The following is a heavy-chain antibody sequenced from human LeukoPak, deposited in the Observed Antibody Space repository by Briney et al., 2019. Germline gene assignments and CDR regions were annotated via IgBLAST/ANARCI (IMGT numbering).Heavy chain of an antibody. V-gene: IGHV6-1*01. CDR2: TYYRSKWYN. J-gene: IGHJ6*03. D-gene: IGHD6-6*01. Sequence: SQTLSLTCAISGDSVSSNSAAWNWIRQSPSRGLEWLGRTYYRSKWYNDYAVSVKSRITINPDTSKNQFSLQLNSVTPEDTAVYYCARVSPAARLDYYYYMDVWGKGTTVTVSS. CDR3: ARVSPAARLDYYYYMDV. CDR1: GDSVSSNSAA.